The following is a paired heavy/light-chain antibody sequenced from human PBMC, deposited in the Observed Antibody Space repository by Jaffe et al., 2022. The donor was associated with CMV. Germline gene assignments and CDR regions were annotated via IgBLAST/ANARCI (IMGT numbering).Heavy chain of an antibody. J-gene: IGHJ6*02. V-gene: IGHV1-69*06. CDR2: LIPMVGTP. CDR1: GYTFSSYN. CDR3: GRCDAVGPCWYGMDV. D-gene: IGHD2-21*01. Sequence: QVQLVQSGAEVKKPGSSVKVSCRASGYTFSSYNYYITWVRQAPGQGLEWMGGLIPMVGTPSYAQKFQGRVTIAADISTSTAYVELNSLRSEDTAVYYCGRCDAVGPCWYGMDVWGQGTTVTVSS.
Light chain of an antibody. CDR1: QSLVHSDGNTY. CDR2: EVS. CDR3: MQGSHWPLT. Sequence: VVMTQSPLSLPVTLGQPASISCRSSQSLVHSDGNTYLTWFQQRPGQSPRRLIYEVSNRDSGVPDRFSGSGSGTGFTLKISRVEAEDVGVYYCMQGSHWPLTFGQGTKLEI. V-gene: IGKV2-30*02. J-gene: IGKJ2*01.